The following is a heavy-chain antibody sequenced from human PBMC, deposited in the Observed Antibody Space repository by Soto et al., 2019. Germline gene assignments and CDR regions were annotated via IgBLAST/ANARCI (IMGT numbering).Heavy chain of an antibody. V-gene: IGHV5-51*01. Sequence: PGESLKLSCKGSGYSFTSYWIGWVRQMPGKGMDWMRIIYPGDSDTRYSPSFQGQVTISADKSISTAYLQWSSLKASDTAMYYCARQVVAARGSDYYFDYWGQGTLVTVSS. CDR1: GYSFTSYW. CDR2: IYPGDSDT. J-gene: IGHJ4*02. D-gene: IGHD6-6*01. CDR3: ARQVVAARGSDYYFDY.